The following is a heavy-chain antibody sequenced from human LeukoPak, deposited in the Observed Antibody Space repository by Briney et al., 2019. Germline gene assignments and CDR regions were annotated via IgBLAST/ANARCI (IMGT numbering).Heavy chain of an antibody. V-gene: IGHV3-23*01. D-gene: IGHD6-19*01. Sequence: GGSVRLSCSASGFTFSIYVMNWVRQAPGEGVEEVSSISESGRTTDYPDSVKGRFTISRDNSKNTLYLQMNSLRAEDTAVYYCARQWLVNGWGQGTLVTVSS. CDR1: GFTFSIYV. CDR3: ARQWLVNG. CDR2: ISESGRTT. J-gene: IGHJ4*02.